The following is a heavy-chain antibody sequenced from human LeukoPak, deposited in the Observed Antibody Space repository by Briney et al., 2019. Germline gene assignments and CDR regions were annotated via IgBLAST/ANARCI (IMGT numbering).Heavy chain of an antibody. CDR3: TRDGGAMTDYDY. D-gene: IGHD5-12*01. J-gene: IGHJ4*02. Sequence: GGSLRLSCAASGFTFRSYAMHWVRQPPGKGLEWVAVISYEGGSQFYADSVKDRFTISRDNSRNTLYLQINSLRPEDTGVYYCTRDGGAMTDYDYWGQGTLVTVSS. V-gene: IGHV3-30*04. CDR2: ISYEGGSQ. CDR1: GFTFRSYA.